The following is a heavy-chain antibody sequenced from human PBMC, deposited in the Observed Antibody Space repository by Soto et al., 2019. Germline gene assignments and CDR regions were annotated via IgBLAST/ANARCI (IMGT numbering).Heavy chain of an antibody. J-gene: IGHJ6*02. V-gene: IGHV3-23*01. CDR3: AKERLDTSTSSYGMDV. CDR1: GFTFSSYA. D-gene: IGHD6-6*01. CDR2: ISSSGGST. Sequence: PGGSLRLSCVASGFTFSSYAMSWVRQAPGQGLEWVSAISSSGGSTYYADSVKGRFTISRDNSRNTLFLQMNSLRVEDTAVYYCAKERLDTSTSSYGMDVWGQGTTVTVSS.